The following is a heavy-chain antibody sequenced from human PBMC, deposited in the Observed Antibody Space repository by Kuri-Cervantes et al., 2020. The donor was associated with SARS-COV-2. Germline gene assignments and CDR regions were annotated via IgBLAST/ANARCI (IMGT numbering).Heavy chain of an antibody. V-gene: IGHV3-30-3*01. CDR3: ARGGYSSSWYSDY. CDR1: GFTFSSYT. J-gene: IGHJ4*02. D-gene: IGHD6-13*01. CDR2: ISYDEGSK. Sequence: GESLKISCTASGFTFSSYTLYWVRQAPGKGLEWVAVISYDEGSKYYADSVKGRFTISRDISKNTLYLQMTSLRPEDTATYYCARGGYSSSWYSDYWGQGTLVTVSS.